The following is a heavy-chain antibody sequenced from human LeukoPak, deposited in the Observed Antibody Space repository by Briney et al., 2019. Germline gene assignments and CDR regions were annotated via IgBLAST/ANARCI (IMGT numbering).Heavy chain of an antibody. CDR2: INGDGSSS. D-gene: IGHD3-3*01. J-gene: IGHJ6*02. Sequence: GGSLRLSCAASGFTFSTYWMHWVRQAPGKGLVWVSRINGDGSSSTYADSVKGRFTISRDNAKSSLYLQMNSLRAEDTAVYYCARADFGVVINYMDVWGQGTTVTVSS. CDR3: ARADFGVVINYMDV. CDR1: GFTFSTYW. V-gene: IGHV3-74*01.